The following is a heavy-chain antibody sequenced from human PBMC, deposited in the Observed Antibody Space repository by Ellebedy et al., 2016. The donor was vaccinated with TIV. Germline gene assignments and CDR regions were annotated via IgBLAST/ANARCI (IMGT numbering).Heavy chain of an antibody. D-gene: IGHD6-19*01. J-gene: IGHJ4*02. Sequence: SETLSLTCTVSGGSISSSSFYWGWIRQSPGKGLEWIGSIYYSGSTYYNPSLKSRITISVDTSKNQFSLKLSSVTAADTAVYYCASWYSSGWYAIDSWGQGTLVTVSS. CDR3: ASWYSSGWYAIDS. V-gene: IGHV4-39*07. CDR1: GGSISSSSFY. CDR2: IYYSGST.